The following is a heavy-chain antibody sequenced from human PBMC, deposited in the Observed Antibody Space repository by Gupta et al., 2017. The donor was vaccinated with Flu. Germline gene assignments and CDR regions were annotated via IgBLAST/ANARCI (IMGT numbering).Heavy chain of an antibody. J-gene: IGHJ6*03. V-gene: IGHV3-53*01. Sequence: EVQLVESGGGLIQPGGSLRLSCAVSGFTVSSNFMSWVRQAPGKGLEWVSVLYSGGLTFYADSVKGRFTISRDNSKNTLYLQMNRLRAEDTAVYYCVRNDYGDHYYYYYMDVWGKGTTVTVSS. CDR2: LYSGGLT. D-gene: IGHD4-17*01. CDR3: VRNDYGDHYYYYYMDV. CDR1: GFTVSSNF.